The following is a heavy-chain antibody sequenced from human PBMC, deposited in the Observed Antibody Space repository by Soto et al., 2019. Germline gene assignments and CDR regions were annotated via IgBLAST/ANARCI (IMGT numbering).Heavy chain of an antibody. CDR1: GGSISSSSFY. Sequence: PSETLSLTCTVSGGSISSSSFYWGWIRQPPGKGLEWIGSIFRSESAYYNPSLNGRLTISVDTSKNQFSLKLSSVTAADTAVYYCARGRKEYSSSWYVDWGQGTLVTVSS. D-gene: IGHD6-13*01. V-gene: IGHV4-39*01. CDR2: IFRSESA. CDR3: ARGRKEYSSSWYVD. J-gene: IGHJ4*02.